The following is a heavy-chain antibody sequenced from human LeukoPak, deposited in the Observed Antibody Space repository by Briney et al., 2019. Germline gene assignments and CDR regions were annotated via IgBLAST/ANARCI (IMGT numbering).Heavy chain of an antibody. J-gene: IGHJ4*02. D-gene: IGHD6-13*01. Sequence: PSETLSLTCTVSGGSISSGDYYWSWIRQPPGKGLEWIGYIYYSGSTYYNPSLKSRVTISVDTSKNQFSLKLSSVTAADTAVYYCARDLEYSSSWYFDYWGQGTLVTVSS. CDR2: IYYSGST. CDR3: ARDLEYSSSWYFDY. CDR1: GGSISSGDYY. V-gene: IGHV4-30-4*02.